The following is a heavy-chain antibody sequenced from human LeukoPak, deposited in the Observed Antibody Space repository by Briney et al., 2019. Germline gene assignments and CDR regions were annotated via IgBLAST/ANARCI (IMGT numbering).Heavy chain of an antibody. Sequence: GASVKVSCKASGGTFSSYAISWVRQAPGQGLEWMGGIIPIFGAANYAQKFQGRVTITADESTSTAYMELSSLRSEDTAVYYCARGGYSGYDWVPSFFDYWGQGTLVTVSS. CDR2: IIPIFGAA. V-gene: IGHV1-69*13. D-gene: IGHD5-12*01. CDR1: GGTFSSYA. J-gene: IGHJ4*02. CDR3: ARGGYSGYDWVPSFFDY.